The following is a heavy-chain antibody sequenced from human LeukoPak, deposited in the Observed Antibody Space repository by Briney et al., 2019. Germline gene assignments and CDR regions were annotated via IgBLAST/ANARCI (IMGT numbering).Heavy chain of an antibody. CDR2: INSDGSTT. CDR3: ATGGSSGWYHFEY. CDR1: GFTFTSYW. Sequence: GGSLRLSCAASGFTFTSYWMHWVRQAPGKGLVWVSLINSDGSTTKYADSVKGRFTMSRDNAKNTLYLEMNSLRGEDTAVYYCATGGSSGWYHFEYWGQGTLVTVSS. V-gene: IGHV3-74*03. D-gene: IGHD6-19*01. J-gene: IGHJ4*02.